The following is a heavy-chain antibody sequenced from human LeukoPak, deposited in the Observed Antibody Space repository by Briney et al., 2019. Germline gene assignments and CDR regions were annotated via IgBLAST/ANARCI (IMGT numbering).Heavy chain of an antibody. V-gene: IGHV4-38-2*02. CDR3: ARGVRYSGYDAYYFDY. CDR1: GYSISSGYY. J-gene: IGHJ4*02. Sequence: SETLSLTCTVSGYSISSGYYWGWIRQPPGKGLEWIGSIYHSGSTYYNPSLKSRVTISVDTSKNQFSLKLSSVTAADTAVYYCARGVRYSGYDAYYFDYWGQGTLVTVSS. D-gene: IGHD5-12*01. CDR2: IYHSGST.